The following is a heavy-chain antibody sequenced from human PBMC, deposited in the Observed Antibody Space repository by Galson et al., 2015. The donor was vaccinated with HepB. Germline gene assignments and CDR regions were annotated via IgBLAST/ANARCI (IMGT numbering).Heavy chain of an antibody. J-gene: IGHJ4*02. Sequence: SVKVSCKASGYTFTSYAMHWVRQAPGQRLEWMGWINAGNGNTKYSQKFQGRVTITRDTSASTAYMELSSLRSEDTAVYYCARRGHYDILTGYSKSWYYFDYWGQGTLVTVSS. CDR2: INAGNGNT. CDR3: ARRGHYDILTGYSKSWYYFDY. V-gene: IGHV1-3*01. D-gene: IGHD3-9*01. CDR1: GYTFTSYA.